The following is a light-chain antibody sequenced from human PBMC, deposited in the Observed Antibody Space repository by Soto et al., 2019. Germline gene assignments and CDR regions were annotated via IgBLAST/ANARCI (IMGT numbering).Light chain of an antibody. J-gene: IGKJ4*01. V-gene: IGKV3-11*01. Sequence: TVLTQSPATLSFSPGERATLSCKASQSISNSLGWFQQKPDQAPRLLIDDASNRATGIPARFTGRGSGSDFPLTISSLEPEDFGIYYCRQLYNWPLTFGGGTKVEIK. CDR3: RQLYNWPLT. CDR2: DAS. CDR1: QSISNS.